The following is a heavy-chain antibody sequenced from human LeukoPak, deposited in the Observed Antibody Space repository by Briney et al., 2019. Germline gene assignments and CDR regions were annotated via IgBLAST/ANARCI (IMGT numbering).Heavy chain of an antibody. CDR1: GFTFSSYA. CDR3: VKDSPPRYSGSPPAY. V-gene: IGHV3-7*03. CDR2: INKDGGEK. J-gene: IGHJ4*02. Sequence: PGGSLRLSCAASGFTFSSYAMSWDRQAPGKGLEWVANINKDGGEKYYVDSVKGRFTISRDNAKNSLYLQMNSLRADDTAVYYCVKDSPPRYSGSPPAYWGQGTLVTVSS. D-gene: IGHD1-26*01.